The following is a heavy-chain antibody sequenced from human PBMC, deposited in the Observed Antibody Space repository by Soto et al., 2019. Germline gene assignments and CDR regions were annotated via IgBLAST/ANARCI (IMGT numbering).Heavy chain of an antibody. V-gene: IGHV1-3*01. Sequence: ASVKVSCKASGYTFTSYGIHWVRQAPGQRLEWMGWINAANGDTKYSPKFQGRVTITRDTSASTAYMELSSLRSEDTAVYYCVRRHASATGMDWFDPWGQGTLVTVSS. J-gene: IGHJ5*02. CDR2: INAANGDT. D-gene: IGHD6-13*01. CDR3: VRRHASATGMDWFDP. CDR1: GYTFTSYG.